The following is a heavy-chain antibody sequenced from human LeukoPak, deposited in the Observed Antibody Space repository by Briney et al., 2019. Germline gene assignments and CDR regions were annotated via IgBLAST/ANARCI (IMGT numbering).Heavy chain of an antibody. D-gene: IGHD6-13*01. Sequence: PSETLSLTCTVSGGSISSYHWSWIRQPPGKGLECIGFIYYSGSTNYNPSLKSRVTISVDTSKNQFSLKLSSVTAADTAVYYCARAFYSNSWYHKEDFFDYWGQGTPVTVSS. CDR1: GGSISSYH. CDR2: IYYSGST. V-gene: IGHV4-59*01. J-gene: IGHJ4*02. CDR3: ARAFYSNSWYHKEDFFDY.